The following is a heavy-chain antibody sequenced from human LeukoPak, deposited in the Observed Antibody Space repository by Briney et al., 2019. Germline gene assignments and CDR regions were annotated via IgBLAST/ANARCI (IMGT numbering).Heavy chain of an antibody. J-gene: IGHJ4*02. CDR3: AKDIYPSRLHDSSGYYALDY. CDR1: GFTFSSYA. CDR2: ISGSGGST. V-gene: IGHV3-23*01. Sequence: PGGSLRLSCAASGFTFSSYAMSWVRQAPGKGLEWVSAISGSGGSTYYADSVKGRFTISRDNSKNTLYLQMNSLRAEDTAVYYCAKDIYPSRLHDSSGYYALDYWGQGTLVTVSS. D-gene: IGHD3-22*01.